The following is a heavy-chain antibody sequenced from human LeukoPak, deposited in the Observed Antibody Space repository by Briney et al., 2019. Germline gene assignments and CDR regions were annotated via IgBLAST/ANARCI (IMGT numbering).Heavy chain of an antibody. Sequence: PGGSLRLSCAASGLSFSNYGMSWVRQAPGKGLEWVSAISGSGGNTYYADSVKGRFTISRDNSKNTLYLQMNSLRAEDTAVYYCARLYSSSWYFDYWGQGTLVTVSS. CDR3: ARLYSSSWYFDY. CDR1: GLSFSNYG. V-gene: IGHV3-23*01. D-gene: IGHD6-13*01. CDR2: ISGSGGNT. J-gene: IGHJ4*02.